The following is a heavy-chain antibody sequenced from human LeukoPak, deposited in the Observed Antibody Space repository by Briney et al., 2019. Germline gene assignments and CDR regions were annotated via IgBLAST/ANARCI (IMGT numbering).Heavy chain of an antibody. CDR1: GGSLNTYY. CDR2: IYYSGST. V-gene: IGHV4-59*01. J-gene: IGHJ2*01. CDR3: ARVYYSNSYDYWYFDL. Sequence: NPSETLSLTCTVSGGSLNTYYWTWIRQPPGKGLEWIGYIYYSGSTNYNPSLKSRVTISVDTSKNQFSLKLSSVTAADTAVYYCARVYYSNSYDYWYFDLWGRGTLVTVSS. D-gene: IGHD6-13*01.